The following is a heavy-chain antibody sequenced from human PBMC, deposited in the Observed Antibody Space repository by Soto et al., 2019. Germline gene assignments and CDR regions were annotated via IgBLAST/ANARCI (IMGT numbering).Heavy chain of an antibody. J-gene: IGHJ4*02. V-gene: IGHV3-9*01. CDR3: ATLPLYGSGVDC. CDR2: ISWNGAAT. CDR1: GFTFDDYA. D-gene: IGHD3-10*01. Sequence: EVQLVESGGGLVQPGGSLRLSCAASGFTFDDYAIHWVRQAPGKGLEWVSGISWNGAATGYMNSWKGRFSISRDNTKNTLYLQMNSLRSEDTAVYYCATLPLYGSGVDCWGQGTLVTVSS.